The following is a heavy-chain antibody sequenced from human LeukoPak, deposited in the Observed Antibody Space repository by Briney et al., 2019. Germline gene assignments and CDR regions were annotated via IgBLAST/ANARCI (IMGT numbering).Heavy chain of an antibody. D-gene: IGHD5-12*01. V-gene: IGHV3-74*01. CDR3: ARGRGYSGYDYNY. CDR1: GFTFSSYV. J-gene: IGHJ4*02. CDR2: INSDGSST. Sequence: GGSLRLSCSASGFTFSSYVMHWVRQAPGKGLVWVSRINSDGSSTSYADSVKGRFTISRDNAKNTLYLQMNSLRAEDTAVYYCARGRGYSGYDYNYWGQGTLVTVSS.